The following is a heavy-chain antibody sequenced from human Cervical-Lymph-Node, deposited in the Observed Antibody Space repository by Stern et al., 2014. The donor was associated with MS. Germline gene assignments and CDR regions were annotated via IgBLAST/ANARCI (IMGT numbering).Heavy chain of an antibody. J-gene: IGHJ4*02. CDR3: ARDAFYDSSGYGMGYYFDY. V-gene: IGHV3-33*01. D-gene: IGHD3-22*01. Sequence: VQLMESGGGVVQPGRSLRLSCAASGFTFSSYGMHWVRQAPGKGLEWVAVIWYDGSNKYYADSVKGRFTISRDNSKNTLYLQINSLRAEDTAVYYCARDAFYDSSGYGMGYYFDYWGQGTLVTVSS. CDR1: GFTFSSYG. CDR2: IWYDGSNK.